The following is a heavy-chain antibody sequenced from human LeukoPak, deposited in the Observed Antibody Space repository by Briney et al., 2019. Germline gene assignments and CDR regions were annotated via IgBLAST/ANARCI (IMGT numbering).Heavy chain of an antibody. CDR1: GGSISSYY. CDR3: ARDPLAYYDRSGLDC. D-gene: IGHD3-22*01. Sequence: PSETLSLTCTVSGGSISSYYWNWIRQPPGKGLEWIGYIYYSGSTNYNPSLKSRVTMSVDTSKNQFSLNLSSVTAADTAFYYCARDPLAYYDRSGLDCWGQGTLVTVSS. V-gene: IGHV4-59*01. CDR2: IYYSGST. J-gene: IGHJ4*02.